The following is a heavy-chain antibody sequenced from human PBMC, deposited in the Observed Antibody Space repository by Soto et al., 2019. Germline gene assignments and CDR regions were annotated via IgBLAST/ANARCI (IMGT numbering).Heavy chain of an antibody. CDR1: GFNFINAW. CDR3: SALGV. J-gene: IGHJ6*02. Sequence: EVQLVESGGGLVEPGGSLRLSCAASGFNFINAWMHWVRQAPGKGLEWVGRIKSKTDGGTTDYAAPVKGRFIISRDDSKNTLYLQINSLQLEDTAVYYCSALGVWGQGTTVTVSS. D-gene: IGHD1-26*01. CDR2: IKSKTDGGTT. V-gene: IGHV3-15*07.